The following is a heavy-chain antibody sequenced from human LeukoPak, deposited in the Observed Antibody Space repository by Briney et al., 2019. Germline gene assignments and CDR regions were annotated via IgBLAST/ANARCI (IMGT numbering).Heavy chain of an antibody. V-gene: IGHV1-69*13. CDR3: ARGWLAETTVVTPYNY. CDR1: GGTFSSYA. J-gene: IGHJ4*02. Sequence: SVKVSCKASGGTFSSYAINWVRQAPGQGLEWMGGIIPIFGTPTYAQKFQGRVTITAVESMSTAYMELSSLRSEDTAVYYCARGWLAETTVVTPYNYWGQGTLVTVSS. D-gene: IGHD4-23*01. CDR2: IIPIFGTP.